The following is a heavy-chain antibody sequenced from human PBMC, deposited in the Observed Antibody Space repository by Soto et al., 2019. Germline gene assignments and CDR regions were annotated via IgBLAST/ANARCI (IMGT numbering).Heavy chain of an antibody. CDR2: IKQDGSAK. CDR3: AGGTGWVHDY. Sequence: VQLVESGGGLVQPGGSLRLSCAGSGFTFSNYWMNWVRQTPGKGLEWVANIKQDGSAKNYVESVKGRFTIPRDNAKNLVYLQTNSLRAEDTAMYYCAGGTGWVHDYWGQGTLVTVSS. CDR1: GFTFSNYW. J-gene: IGHJ4*02. V-gene: IGHV3-7*04. D-gene: IGHD1-1*01.